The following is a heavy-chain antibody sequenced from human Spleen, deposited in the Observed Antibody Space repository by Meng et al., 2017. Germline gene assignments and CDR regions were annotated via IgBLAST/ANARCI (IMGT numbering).Heavy chain of an antibody. Sequence: EVQLVESGGGLVKPGGSLKLSCAASGFTFSGSAMHWVRQASGKGLEWVGRIRSKANSYATAYAASVKGRFTISRDDSKNTAYLQMNSLKTEDTAVYYCTRHVDIRRWELLATDYWGQGTLVTVSS. J-gene: IGHJ4*02. CDR1: GFTFSGSA. V-gene: IGHV3-73*01. D-gene: IGHD1-26*01. CDR2: IRSKANSYAT. CDR3: TRHVDIRRWELLATDY.